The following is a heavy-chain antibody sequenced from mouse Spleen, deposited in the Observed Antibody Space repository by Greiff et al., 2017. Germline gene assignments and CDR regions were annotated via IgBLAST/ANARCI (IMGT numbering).Heavy chain of an antibody. CDR3: ASPQLGQYYFDY. D-gene: IGHD3-1*01. V-gene: IGHV1-4*01. CDR1: GYTFTSYT. J-gene: IGHJ2*01. Sequence: QVQLKESGAELARPGASVKMSCKASGYTFTSYTMHWVKQRPGQGLEWIGYINPSSGYTKYNQKFKDKATLTADKSSSTAYMQLSSLTSEDSAVYYCASPQLGQYYFDYWGQGTTLTVSS. CDR2: INPSSGYT.